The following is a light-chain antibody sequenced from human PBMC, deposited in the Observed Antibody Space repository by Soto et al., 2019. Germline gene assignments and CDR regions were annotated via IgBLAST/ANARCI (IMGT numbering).Light chain of an antibody. V-gene: IGKV3-15*01. CDR1: QSVRSK. CDR3: QQFNDWPPGT. Sequence: EKVMTQSPATLSVSPGERATLSCRASQSVRSKLAWYQQRPGQAPRLLIYDASTRATGIPARFSGSGSGTEFTLNISSLQSEDFAVYYCQQFNDWPPGTFGQGTKLEIK. CDR2: DAS. J-gene: IGKJ2*01.